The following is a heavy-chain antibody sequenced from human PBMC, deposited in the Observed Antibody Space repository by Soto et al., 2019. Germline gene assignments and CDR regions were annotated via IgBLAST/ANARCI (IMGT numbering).Heavy chain of an antibody. V-gene: IGHV2-5*02. CDR1: GFSLRTSGVG. D-gene: IGHD6-13*01. Sequence: SGPTLVKPTQPLTLTCTFSGFSLRTSGVGVGWIRQPPGKALEWLALIYWDNDKRYSSSLKSRLTITRDTSKNQVVLTMTNMDPVDTATYYCAQRAQEKLVYAYWGQGILVTVSS. CDR2: IYWDNDK. CDR3: AQRAQEKLVYAY. J-gene: IGHJ4*02.